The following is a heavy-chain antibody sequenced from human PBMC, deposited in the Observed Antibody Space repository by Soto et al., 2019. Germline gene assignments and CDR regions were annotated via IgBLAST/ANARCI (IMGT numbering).Heavy chain of an antibody. D-gene: IGHD3-10*01. J-gene: IGHJ4*02. CDR2: IYSGGYT. CDR3: ATQPGGGGY. CDR1: GFTVSNNY. Sequence: EVQLVESGGGLIQPGGSLRLSCAVSGFTVSNNYMSWVRQAPGKGLEGVSVIYSGGYTAYGDSVKGRFTISRDNSKNTLFLQRNSLGAAAPGLFYCATQPGGGGYWGQGTLVTVSS. V-gene: IGHV3-53*01.